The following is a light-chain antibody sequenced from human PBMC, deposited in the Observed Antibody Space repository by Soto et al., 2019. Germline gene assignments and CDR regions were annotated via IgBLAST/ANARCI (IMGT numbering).Light chain of an antibody. Sequence: DIQMTQSPSSLSASVGARVTISCQASQDISKYLNWYQQHPGKAPRLLIYDASSLDAGVPSRFSGSGSGTDFTFTIDSLQPEDIATYFCQQFDTLPPAFGQGIKLEIK. CDR1: QDISKY. J-gene: IGKJ2*01. CDR2: DAS. CDR3: QQFDTLPPA. V-gene: IGKV1-33*01.